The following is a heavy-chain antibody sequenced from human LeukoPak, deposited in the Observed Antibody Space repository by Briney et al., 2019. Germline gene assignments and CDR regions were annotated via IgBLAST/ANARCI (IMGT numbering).Heavy chain of an antibody. V-gene: IGHV3-30*04. CDR2: ITSDGKNK. D-gene: IGHD5-12*01. CDR1: GFTFSNYP. J-gene: IGHJ4*02. CDR3: ARCAYSGYPLGYYFDY. Sequence: GGSLRLSCAASGFTFSNYPMHWVRQAPGKGLEWVAVITSDGKNKYSADSVKGRITISRDNPKKTLDLQVNSLRAEDSAVYFCARCAYSGYPLGYYFDYWGLGTLVIVSS.